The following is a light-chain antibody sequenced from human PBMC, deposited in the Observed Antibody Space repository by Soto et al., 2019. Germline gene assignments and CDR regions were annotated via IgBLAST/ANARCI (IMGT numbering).Light chain of an antibody. Sequence: QSALTQPRSVSGSPGQSVTISCTGTSSDVGAYNYVSWYQQHPGKAPKLMIYDVTKRPSGVPDRFSGSKSGNTASLTISGLQAEDEADYYCSSYAGSYTLVFGGGTQLTVL. V-gene: IGLV2-11*01. CDR2: DVT. CDR1: SSDVGAYNY. J-gene: IGLJ2*01. CDR3: SSYAGSYTLV.